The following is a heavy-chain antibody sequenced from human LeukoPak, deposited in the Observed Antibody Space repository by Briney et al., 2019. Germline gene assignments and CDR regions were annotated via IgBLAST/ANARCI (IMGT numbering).Heavy chain of an antibody. CDR2: INHSGST. CDR1: GGSFSGYY. Sequence: SETLSLTCAVYGGSFSGYYWSWIRQPPGKGLEWIGEINHSGSTNYSPSLKSRVTISVDTSKNQFSLKLSSVTAADTAVYYCARGPFDYGDYVTWGQGTMVTVSS. D-gene: IGHD4-17*01. J-gene: IGHJ3*01. V-gene: IGHV4-34*01. CDR3: ARGPFDYGDYVT.